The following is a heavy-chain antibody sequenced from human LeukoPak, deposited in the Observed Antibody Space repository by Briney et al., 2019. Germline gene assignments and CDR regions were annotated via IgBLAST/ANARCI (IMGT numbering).Heavy chain of an antibody. CDR3: ARGPSYYYDSSGYFFDY. Sequence: ASVKVSCKASGYTFTGYYMHWVRQAPGQGLEGMGWINPNSGGTNYAQKFQGRVTMTRDTSISTAYMELSRLRSDDTAVYYCARGPSYYYDSSGYFFDYWGQGTLVTVSS. CDR1: GYTFTGYY. V-gene: IGHV1-2*02. J-gene: IGHJ4*02. CDR2: INPNSGGT. D-gene: IGHD3-22*01.